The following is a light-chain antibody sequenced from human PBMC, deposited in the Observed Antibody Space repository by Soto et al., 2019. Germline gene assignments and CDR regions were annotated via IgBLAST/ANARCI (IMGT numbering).Light chain of an antibody. CDR2: EVS. V-gene: IGLV2-8*01. CDR3: SSYAGSNNFEV. CDR1: SSDVGGYNY. J-gene: IGLJ2*01. Sequence: QSALTQHPSASGSPGQSVTISCTGTSSDVGGYNYVSWYQQHPGKAPKLMIYEVSKRPSGVPDRFSGSKSGNTASLTVSGLQAEDEADYYCSSYAGSNNFEVFGGGTKVTVL.